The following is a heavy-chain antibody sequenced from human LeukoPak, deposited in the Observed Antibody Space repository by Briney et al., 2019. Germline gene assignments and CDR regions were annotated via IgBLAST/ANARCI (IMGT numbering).Heavy chain of an antibody. CDR1: GGSISSGGYY. D-gene: IGHD6-13*01. J-gene: IGHJ4*02. CDR3: ARDRGGTAGTHFDY. Sequence: SETLSLTCIVSGGSISSGGYYWSWIRQHPGKGLEWIGYIYYSGSTYYNPSLKSRVTISVDTSKNQFSLKLSSVTAADTAVYYCARDRGGTAGTHFDYWGQGTLVTVSS. CDR2: IYYSGST. V-gene: IGHV4-31*03.